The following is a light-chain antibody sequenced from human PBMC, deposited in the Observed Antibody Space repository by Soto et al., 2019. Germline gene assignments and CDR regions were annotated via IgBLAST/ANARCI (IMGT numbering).Light chain of an antibody. CDR2: SAS. V-gene: IGKV3-15*01. CDR1: QSVDTN. J-gene: IGKJ2*01. CDR3: QQYYNWPPYT. Sequence: EVVMTQSPATLSVSPGDRATLSCRASQSVDTNVVWYQQKPGQPPRLLVHSASIRATGVPARFTGIASGTDFTLTISGLQSDDFAIYYCQQYYNWPPYTFGQGTRLQIK.